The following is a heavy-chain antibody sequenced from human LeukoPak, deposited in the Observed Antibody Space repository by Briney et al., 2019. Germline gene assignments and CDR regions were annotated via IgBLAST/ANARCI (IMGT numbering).Heavy chain of an antibody. D-gene: IGHD2-2*01. CDR3: AKSPGGVVSTSFDN. CDR1: GFTFSTYA. CDR2: ISVSGGST. J-gene: IGHJ4*02. V-gene: IGHV3-23*01. Sequence: GGSLRLSCAASGFTFSTYAMSWVRQAPGKGLEWVSVISVSGGSTYYADSVKGWFTISRDNSKNTLYLQMNSLRAEDTAVYYCAKSPGGVVSTSFDNWGQGTLVTVSS.